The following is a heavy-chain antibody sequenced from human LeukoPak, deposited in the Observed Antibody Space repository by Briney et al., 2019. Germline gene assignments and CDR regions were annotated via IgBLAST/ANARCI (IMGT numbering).Heavy chain of an antibody. J-gene: IGHJ6*03. D-gene: IGHD3-3*01. CDR1: GYTFTSYD. CDR2: MNPNSGNI. CDR3: ARAQGLRYDFWSGYYSYYYYYMDV. Sequence: ASVKVSCKASGYTFTSYDINWVRQATGQGLEWMGWMNPNSGNIGYAQKFQGRVTMTRNTSISTAYMELSSLRSEDTAVYYCARAQGLRYDFWSGYYSYYYYYMDVWGKGTTVTVSS. V-gene: IGHV1-8*01.